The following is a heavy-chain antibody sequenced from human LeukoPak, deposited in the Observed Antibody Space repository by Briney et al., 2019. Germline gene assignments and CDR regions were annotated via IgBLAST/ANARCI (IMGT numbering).Heavy chain of an antibody. V-gene: IGHV1-2*02. CDR3: AREGAAGSAFDI. CDR2: INPNSGGT. CDR1: GYTFTGYY. D-gene: IGHD6-13*01. J-gene: IGHJ3*02. Sequence: ASVKVSCKASGYTFTGYYMHWVRQAPGQGLEWMGWINPNSGGTNYAQKFQGRVTMTRDTSISTAYMGLSRLRSDDTAVYYCAREGAAGSAFDIWGQGTMVTVSS.